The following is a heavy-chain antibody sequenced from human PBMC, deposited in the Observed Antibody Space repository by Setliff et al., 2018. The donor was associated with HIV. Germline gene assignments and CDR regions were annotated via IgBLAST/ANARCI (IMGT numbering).Heavy chain of an antibody. CDR2: IKRDGSEK. Sequence: PGESLTISCAASGFTFNSYWMSWVRQAPGKGLEWVANIKRDGSEKDYADSVKGRFTISRDNAENSVHLQMNSLRAGDTAVYYCARDRDRQFNWYLDLWGRGTLVTVSS. CDR1: GFTFNSYW. V-gene: IGHV3-7*01. J-gene: IGHJ2*01. CDR3: ARDRDRQFNWYLDL.